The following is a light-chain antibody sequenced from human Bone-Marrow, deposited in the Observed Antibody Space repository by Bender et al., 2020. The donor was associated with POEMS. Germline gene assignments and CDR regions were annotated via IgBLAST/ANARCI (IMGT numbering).Light chain of an antibody. Sequence: QSALTQPASVSGSPGQSITISCTGTFIDVRGFSYVSWYQRHPGKAPKVVIYDVSNRPSEVSSRFSGSKSGNAASLTISGLQAEDEADYYCSLYTTSVTLVFGGGTKLTVL. J-gene: IGLJ3*02. V-gene: IGLV2-14*01. CDR3: SLYTTSVTLV. CDR2: DVS. CDR1: FIDVRGFSY.